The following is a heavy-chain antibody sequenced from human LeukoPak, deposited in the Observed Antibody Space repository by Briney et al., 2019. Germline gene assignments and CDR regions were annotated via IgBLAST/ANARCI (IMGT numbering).Heavy chain of an antibody. D-gene: IGHD6-19*01. CDR1: GFTFSSYD. CDR2: IGTAGDT. Sequence: PGGSLRLSCAASGFTFSSYDMHWVRQATGKGLEWVSAIGTAGDTYYPGSVKGRFTISRENAKNSLYLQMNSLRAGDTAVYYCARAASRGWYMGCYYYMDVWGKGTTVTISS. CDR3: ARAASRGWYMGCYYYMDV. J-gene: IGHJ6*03. V-gene: IGHV3-13*01.